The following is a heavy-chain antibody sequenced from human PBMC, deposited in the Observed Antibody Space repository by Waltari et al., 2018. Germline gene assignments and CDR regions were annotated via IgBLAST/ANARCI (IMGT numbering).Heavy chain of an antibody. V-gene: IGHV3-73*01. CDR3: TGGAVTGTDF. CDR2: IRSKPNNYAT. D-gene: IGHD6-13*01. CDR1: DLTCGRAT. Sequence: EGQVVDSGGGSVKAGGSVKLACATSDLTCGRATIHWVRQTSGKGLEWIVRIRSKPNNYATRYTASVEGRLTISRDDSENTAYLQMSSLMTENTAVYYCTGGAVTGTDFWGQGTLVTVSS. J-gene: IGHJ4*02.